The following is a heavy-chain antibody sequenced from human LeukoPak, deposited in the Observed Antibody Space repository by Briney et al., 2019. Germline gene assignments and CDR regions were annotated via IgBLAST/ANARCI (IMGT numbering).Heavy chain of an antibody. CDR3: ARHCSSTSCYTAASQKNYFDY. Sequence: KPSETLSLTCAVYGGSFSGYYWSWIRQPPGKGLEWIGEINHSGSTNYNPSLKSRVTISVDTSKNQFSLKLSSVTAADTAVYYCARHCSSTSCYTAASQKNYFDYWGQGTLVTVSS. J-gene: IGHJ4*02. V-gene: IGHV4-34*01. CDR1: GGSFSGYY. CDR2: INHSGST. D-gene: IGHD2-2*02.